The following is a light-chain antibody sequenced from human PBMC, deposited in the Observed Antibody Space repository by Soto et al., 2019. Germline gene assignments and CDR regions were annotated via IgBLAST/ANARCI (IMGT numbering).Light chain of an antibody. V-gene: IGKV3-15*01. CDR1: QSVSSY. Sequence: EIVLTQSPATLSLSPGERATLSFRASQSVSSYLAWYQQKPGQAPRLLIYGASTRATGIPARFSGSGSGTEFTLTNSTLQSEDFAVYYCQQYSEWPPITFGGGTKVDIK. CDR2: GAS. J-gene: IGKJ4*01. CDR3: QQYSEWPPIT.